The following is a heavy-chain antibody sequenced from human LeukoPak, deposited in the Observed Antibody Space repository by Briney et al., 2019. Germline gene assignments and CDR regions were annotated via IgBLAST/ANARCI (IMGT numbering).Heavy chain of an antibody. Sequence: PSETLSLTCTVSGYSISSGYYWGWIRQPPGKGLEWIGSIYHSGSTYYTPPLKSRATISVTTSKNQSPLKLSSVTAADTGVYYCARWGIAARGGAGYYFDYWGQGTLVTVSS. CDR2: IYHSGST. V-gene: IGHV4-38-2*02. CDR1: GYSISSGYY. D-gene: IGHD6-6*01. CDR3: ARWGIAARGGAGYYFDY. J-gene: IGHJ4*02.